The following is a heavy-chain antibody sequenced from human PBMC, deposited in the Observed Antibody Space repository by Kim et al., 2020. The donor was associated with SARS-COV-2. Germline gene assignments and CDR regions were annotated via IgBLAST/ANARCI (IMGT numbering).Heavy chain of an antibody. Sequence: SETLSLTCTVSGGSISSSSYYWGWIRQPPGKGLEWIGSIYYSGSTYYNPSLKSRVTISVDTSKNQFSLKLSSVTAADTAVYYCARQGLAFRVVAFDIWGQGTMVTVSS. CDR1: GGSISSSSYY. CDR2: IYYSGST. J-gene: IGHJ3*02. D-gene: IGHD2-21*01. V-gene: IGHV4-39*01. CDR3: ARQGLAFRVVAFDI.